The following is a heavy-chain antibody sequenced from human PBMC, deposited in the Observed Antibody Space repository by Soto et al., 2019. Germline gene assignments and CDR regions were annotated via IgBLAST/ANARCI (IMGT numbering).Heavy chain of an antibody. Sequence: SETLSLTCTVSGGSISSSSYYWGWIRQPPGKGLEWIGSIYYSGSTYYNPSLKSRVTISVDTSKNQFSLKLSSVTAADTAVYYCARRPPVSSSIGHDSNWGQGTLVTVSS. J-gene: IGHJ4*02. CDR1: GGSISSSSYY. CDR3: ARRPPVSSSIGHDSN. D-gene: IGHD6-6*01. CDR2: IYYSGST. V-gene: IGHV4-39*01.